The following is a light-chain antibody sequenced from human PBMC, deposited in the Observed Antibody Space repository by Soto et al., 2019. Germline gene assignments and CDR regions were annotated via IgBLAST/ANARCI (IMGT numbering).Light chain of an antibody. V-gene: IGKV3-11*01. CDR3: QQRSDCFLT. J-gene: IGKJ4*01. CDR1: QSVSRS. CDR2: GAS. Sequence: EIVLTQTPATLSLSPGERATLSCRASQSVSRSLAWYQQKPGQAPRLLIHGASNRATGIPARFSGSGSGTGLTLTISILELDHFAVYDFQQRSDCFLTFCRGTNVE.